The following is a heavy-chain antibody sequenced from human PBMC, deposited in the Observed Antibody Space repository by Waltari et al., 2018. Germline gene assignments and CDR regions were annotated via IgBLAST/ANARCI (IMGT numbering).Heavy chain of an antibody. J-gene: IGHJ4*02. CDR2: ISYSGAT. D-gene: IGHD3-10*01. CDR1: GASLSRRVYF. V-gene: IGHV4-39*01. Sequence: QLQLQESGPGLVKPSETLSLTCTVPGASLSRRVYFWAWIRQPPGTGPEWIGGISYSGATYYKPSLKSRITISIDTSNNQFYLKLTSVTAADTAVYYCARDHFGDLFYYYFDPWGQGTLVTVSS. CDR3: ARDHFGDLFYYYFDP.